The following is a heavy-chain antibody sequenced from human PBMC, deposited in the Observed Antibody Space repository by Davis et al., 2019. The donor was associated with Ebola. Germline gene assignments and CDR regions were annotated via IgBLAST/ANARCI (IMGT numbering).Heavy chain of an antibody. D-gene: IGHD4-17*01. CDR3: ATILTYGDNGSLLWLYFDF. CDR2: ISGSGDNT. CDR1: GFTFSTYA. Sequence: PGGSLRLSCAASGFTFSTYAMTWVRQAPGKGLEWVSAISGSGDNTYYADSVKGRFTISRENSKNTLYLQMNSLRAEDTAVYYCATILTYGDNGSLLWLYFDFWGRGTLVTVSS. J-gene: IGHJ2*01. V-gene: IGHV3-23*01.